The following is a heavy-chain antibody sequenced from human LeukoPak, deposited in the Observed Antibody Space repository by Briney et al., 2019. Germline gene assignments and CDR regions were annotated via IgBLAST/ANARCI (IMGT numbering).Heavy chain of an antibody. CDR3: ARGYYYRT. J-gene: IGHJ4*02. CDR1: GGSVGSDNSY. V-gene: IGHV4-61*02. Sequence: SETLSLTCTVSGGSVGSDNSYWNWIRQPAGKALEWIGRIYADGSSNYNPSLKSRVTILVDTSKNQFSLRLSSMTAADTAVYFCARGYYYRTWGLGTLVTVPS. CDR2: IYADGSS. D-gene: IGHD3-10*01.